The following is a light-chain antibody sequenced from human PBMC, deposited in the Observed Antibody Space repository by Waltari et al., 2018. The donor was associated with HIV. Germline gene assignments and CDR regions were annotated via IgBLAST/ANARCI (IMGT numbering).Light chain of an antibody. CDR1: TSNIGRNT. Sequence: QSVLTQPPSASGTPEQRVTISCSGSTSNIGRNTVSWFQQFPGTAPKVLIYGKNQRPSGVPERVSGSKSGTSASLAISGLQSEDEADYYCASWDDSLNGPVFGGGTKLTVV. V-gene: IGLV1-44*01. CDR3: ASWDDSLNGPV. CDR2: GKN. J-gene: IGLJ2*01.